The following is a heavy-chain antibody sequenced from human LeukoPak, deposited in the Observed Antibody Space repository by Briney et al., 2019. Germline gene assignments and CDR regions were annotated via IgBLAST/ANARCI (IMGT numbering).Heavy chain of an antibody. V-gene: IGHV4-59*01. CDR2: IYYSGST. Sequence: SETLSLTCTVSGGSISSYYWSWIRQPPGKGLEWIGYIYYSGSTNYNPSLKSRVTISVDTSKNQFSLKLSSVTAADTAVYYCARDIGYSSSHDAFDIWGQGTMVTVSS. CDR3: ARDIGYSSSHDAFDI. CDR1: GGSISSYY. J-gene: IGHJ3*02. D-gene: IGHD6-13*01.